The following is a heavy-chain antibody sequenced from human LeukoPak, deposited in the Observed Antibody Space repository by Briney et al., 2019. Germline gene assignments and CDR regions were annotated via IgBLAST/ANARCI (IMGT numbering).Heavy chain of an antibody. V-gene: IGHV4-59*01. CDR3: ARDSGGPHSGFEI. CDR1: GGSISSYY. CDR2: IYNSGST. Sequence: PSETLSLTCTVSGGSISSYYWSWIRQPPGKGLDWIGYIYNSGSTNYNPSLKSRVTISVDTSKNQYSLKMSSVTAADTAVYYCARDSGGPHSGFEIWGQGTMVTASS. D-gene: IGHD6-19*01. J-gene: IGHJ3*02.